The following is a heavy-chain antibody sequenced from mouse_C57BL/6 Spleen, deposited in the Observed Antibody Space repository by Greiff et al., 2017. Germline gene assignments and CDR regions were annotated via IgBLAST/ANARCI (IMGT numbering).Heavy chain of an antibody. D-gene: IGHD1-1*01. Sequence: VQLQQPGAELVKPGASVKMSCKASGYTFPSYWLTWVKQRPGQGLEWIGDIYPGSGSTNYNETFKSKATLTVDTSSRTAYMQLSSLTSEDSAVDYCARITTLVATPYAMDYWGQGTSVTVSS. CDR1: GYTFPSYW. CDR2: IYPGSGST. J-gene: IGHJ4*01. CDR3: ARITTLVATPYAMDY. V-gene: IGHV1-55*01.